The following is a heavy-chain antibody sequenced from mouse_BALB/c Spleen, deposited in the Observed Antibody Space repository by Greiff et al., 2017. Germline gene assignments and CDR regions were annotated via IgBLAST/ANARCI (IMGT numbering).Heavy chain of an antibody. CDR1: GFTFSSFG. Sequence: DVKLVESGGGLVQPGGSRKLSCAASGFTFSSFGMHWVRQAPEKGLEWVAYISSGSSTIYYADTVKGRFTISRDNPKNTLFLQMTSLRSEDTAMYYCARSNYGYQYYFDYWGQGTTLTVSS. D-gene: IGHD1-2*01. V-gene: IGHV5-17*02. J-gene: IGHJ2*01. CDR3: ARSNYGYQYYFDY. CDR2: ISSGSSTI.